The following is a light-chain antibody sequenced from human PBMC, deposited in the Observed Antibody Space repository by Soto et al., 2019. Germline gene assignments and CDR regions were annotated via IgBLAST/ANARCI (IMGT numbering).Light chain of an antibody. V-gene: IGLV1-40*03. CDR3: QSYDSSLGFV. J-gene: IGLJ1*01. CDR1: SSNIGADHD. CDR2: GNV. Sequence: QAVVTQPPSVSGAPGQRVTFSCIGSSSNIGADHDVHWYQQLPGTAPKLLIYGNVNRPSGVPDRFSGSKSGASAALAITGLQAEDEADYYCQSYDSSLGFVFGTGTKVTVL.